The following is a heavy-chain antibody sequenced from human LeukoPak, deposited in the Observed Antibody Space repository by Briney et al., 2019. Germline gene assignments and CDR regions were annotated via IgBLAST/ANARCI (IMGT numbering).Heavy chain of an antibody. CDR2: IYHSGST. Sequence: SETLSLTCTVSGYSISSGYYWGWIRQPPGKGLEWIGSIYHSGSTYYNPSLKSRVTILVDTSKNQFSLKLSSVTAADTAVYYCARTPGRGSRRAWQADYWGQGTLVTVSS. V-gene: IGHV4-38-2*02. CDR1: GYSISSGYY. J-gene: IGHJ4*02. D-gene: IGHD6-13*01. CDR3: ARTPGRGSRRAWQADY.